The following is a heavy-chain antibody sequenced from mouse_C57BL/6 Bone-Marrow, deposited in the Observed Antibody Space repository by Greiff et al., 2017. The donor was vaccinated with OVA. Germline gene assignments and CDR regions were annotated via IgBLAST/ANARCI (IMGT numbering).Heavy chain of an antibody. J-gene: IGHJ3*01. CDR1: GYTFTSYT. CDR3: ANGDPWFAY. Sequence: VQLQQSGAELVRPGASVKMSCTASGYTFTSYTMHWVNQRPGQGLEWIGYINPSSGYTTSNQKFKDKATLTADKYSSTAYMHLSSLPSEDSSVFYCANGDPWFAYWGQGTLVTVSA. CDR2: INPSSGYT. V-gene: IGHV1-4*01.